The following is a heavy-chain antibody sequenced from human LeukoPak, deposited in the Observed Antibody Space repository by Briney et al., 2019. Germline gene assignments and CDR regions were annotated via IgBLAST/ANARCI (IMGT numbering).Heavy chain of an antibody. CDR1: GGSISPYY. CDR2: ISYSGST. CDR3: ARHRYYYDSSGYYYQP. J-gene: IGHJ5*02. V-gene: IGHV4-59*08. D-gene: IGHD3-22*01. Sequence: SETLSLTCTVSGGSISPYYWSWLRQPPGKGLEWIGYISYSGSTNYNPSLKTLRSRVTFSVDTSKNQFSLTLSSVTAADTAVYYCARHRYYYDSSGYYYQPWGQGTLVTVSS.